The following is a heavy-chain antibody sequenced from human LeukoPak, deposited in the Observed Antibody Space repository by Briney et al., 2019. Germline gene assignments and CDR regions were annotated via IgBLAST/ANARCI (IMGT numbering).Heavy chain of an antibody. D-gene: IGHD3-22*01. CDR3: ARDRMGDYYDSSGYNEPDAFDI. CDR1: GFTFSSYA. Sequence: GGSLRLSCAASGFTFSSYAMSWVRQAPGKGLEWVSAISGSGGSTYYADSVKGRFTISRDNSKNTLYLQMNSLRAEDTAVYYCARDRMGDYYDSSGYNEPDAFDIWGQGTMVTVSS. V-gene: IGHV3-23*01. J-gene: IGHJ3*02. CDR2: ISGSGGST.